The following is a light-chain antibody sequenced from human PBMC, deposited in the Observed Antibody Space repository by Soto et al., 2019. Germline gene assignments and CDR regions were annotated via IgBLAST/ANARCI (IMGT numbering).Light chain of an antibody. J-gene: IGLJ1*01. CDR1: SSDVGYYNY. Sequence: LTQPASVSGSPGQSITISCTGTSSDVGYYNYVSWYQQRPGKAPKLMIYDITTRPSGVSYRFSGSKSGNMASLTISGLQAEDEADYYCTSYTSSNTYVFGTGTKATVL. V-gene: IGLV2-14*01. CDR3: TSYTSSNTYV. CDR2: DIT.